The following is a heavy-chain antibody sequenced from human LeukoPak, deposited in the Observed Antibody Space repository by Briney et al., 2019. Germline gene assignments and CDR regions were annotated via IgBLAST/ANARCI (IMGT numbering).Heavy chain of an antibody. D-gene: IGHD4-17*01. CDR3: AKDPGDYIYFDC. CDR2: ISSSSSYI. J-gene: IGHJ4*02. Sequence: PGGSLRLSCAASGFTFSSYSMNWVRQAPGKGLEWVSSISSSSSYIYYADSLKGRFTISRDNSRNTLYLQMNSLRAEDTAIYYCAKDPGDYIYFDCWGQGTLVTVSS. CDR1: GFTFSSYS. V-gene: IGHV3-21*04.